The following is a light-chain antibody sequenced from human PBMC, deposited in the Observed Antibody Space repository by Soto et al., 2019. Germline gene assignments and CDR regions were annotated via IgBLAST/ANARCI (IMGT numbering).Light chain of an antibody. CDR3: QQYGSSPIT. CDR1: QSVSSSY. V-gene: IGKV3-20*01. CDR2: GAS. Sequence: EIVFTQSPCTLSLSPVERSTLSCGASQSVSSSYLAWYQQKPGQTPRLLISGASSRATGIPDRFSGSGSGTDFTLTISRLEPEDFAVYYCQQYGSSPITFGQGTRLEIK. J-gene: IGKJ5*01.